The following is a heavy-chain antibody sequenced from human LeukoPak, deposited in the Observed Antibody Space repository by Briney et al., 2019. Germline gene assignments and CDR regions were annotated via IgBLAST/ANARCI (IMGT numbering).Heavy chain of an antibody. D-gene: IGHD2-2*01. CDR2: INHSGST. CDR1: GGSFSGYY. CDR3: ASSLVVPAASHYFDY. V-gene: IGHV4-34*01. Sequence: SETLSLTCAVYGGSFSGYYWSWIRQPPGKGLEWIGEINHSGSTNYNPSLKSRVTMSVDTSKNQFSLKLSSVTAADTAVYYCASSLVVPAASHYFDYWGQGTLVTVSS. J-gene: IGHJ4*02.